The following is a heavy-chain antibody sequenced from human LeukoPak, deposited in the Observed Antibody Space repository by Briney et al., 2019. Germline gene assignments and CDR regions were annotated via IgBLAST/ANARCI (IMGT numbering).Heavy chain of an antibody. J-gene: IGHJ6*03. V-gene: IGHV1-2*02. CDR2: INPNSGGT. CDR3: ARDLLPYYYYYMDV. CDR1: GYTFTGYY. Sequence: GASVKVSCKASGYTFTGYYMHWVRQAPGQGFEWMGWINPNSGGTNYAQKFQGRVTMTRDTSISTAYMELSRLRSDDTAVYYCARDLLPYYYYYMDVWGKGTTVTVSS. D-gene: IGHD1-26*01.